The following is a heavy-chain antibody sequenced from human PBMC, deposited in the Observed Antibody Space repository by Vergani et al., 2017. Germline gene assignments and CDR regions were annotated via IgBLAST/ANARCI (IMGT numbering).Heavy chain of an antibody. D-gene: IGHD6-6*01. J-gene: IGHJ3*02. CDR1: GYTFTSYY. V-gene: IGHV1-46*01. CDR3: ARGPPRIAARPGNAFDI. CDR2: INPSGGSP. Sequence: QVQLVQSGAEVKKPGASVKVSCKASGYTFTSYYMHWVRQAPGQGLEWMGIINPSGGSPSYAQKFQGRVTMTRDTATSPVYMELSSLRSEDTAVYYCARGPPRIAARPGNAFDIWGQGTMVTVSS.